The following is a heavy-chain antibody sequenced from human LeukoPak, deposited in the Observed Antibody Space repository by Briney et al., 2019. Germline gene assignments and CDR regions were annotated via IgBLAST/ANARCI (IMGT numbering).Heavy chain of an antibody. D-gene: IGHD6-13*01. CDR2: IYYSGST. CDR3: ARRSIAAAGSYYFDY. Sequence: PSETLSLTCTVSGGSISSSSYSWGWIRQPPGKGLEWIGSIYYSGSTYYNPSLKSRVTISVDTSKNQFSLKLSSVTAADTAVYYCARRSIAAAGSYYFDYWGQGTLVTVSS. J-gene: IGHJ4*02. CDR1: GGSISSSSYS. V-gene: IGHV4-39*01.